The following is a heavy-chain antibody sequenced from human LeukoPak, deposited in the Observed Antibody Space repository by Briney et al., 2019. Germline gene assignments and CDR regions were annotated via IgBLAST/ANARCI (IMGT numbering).Heavy chain of an antibody. CDR3: AKRGNPTVGHHYLDV. D-gene: IGHD1-1*01. CDR1: GFTFSSSD. V-gene: IGHV3-23*05. CDR2: IRHSDSNT. Sequence: GGSLRLSCVASGFTFSSSDMSWVRQALGSGLEWVSSIRHSDSNTYYADSVMGRFTISRDNSKNTLYLQMNSLSAEDTAVYYCAKRGNPTVGHHYLDVWGKGTTVSVSS. J-gene: IGHJ6*03.